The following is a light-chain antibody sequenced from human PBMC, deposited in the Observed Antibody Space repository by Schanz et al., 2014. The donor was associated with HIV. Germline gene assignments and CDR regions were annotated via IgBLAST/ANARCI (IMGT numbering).Light chain of an antibody. V-gene: IGLV1-44*01. Sequence: QSVLTQPPSASGTPGQRVSISCSGSNSNIGDNTVNWYQQLPKTAPKLLIYNDNKRSSGVPARFSGSKSGTSASLAITGLQAEDEADYYCATWDDSLNAWVFGGGTQLTVL. CDR3: ATWDDSLNAWV. J-gene: IGLJ7*01. CDR2: NDN. CDR1: NSNIGDNT.